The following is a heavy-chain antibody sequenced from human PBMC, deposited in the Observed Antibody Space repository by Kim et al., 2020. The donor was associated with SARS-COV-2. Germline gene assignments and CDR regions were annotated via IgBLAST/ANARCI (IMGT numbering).Heavy chain of an antibody. J-gene: IGHJ4*02. CDR3: ARLPHDSSGYVDC. V-gene: IGHV4-39*01. CDR1: GGSISNSFNY. D-gene: IGHD3-22*01. CDR2: VYHSGST. Sequence: SETLSLSCTVSGGSISNSFNYWGWIRQRPGKGLEWIGSVYHSGSTYDSPSLKSRVTVSVDTSKNQFSLKVTSVTAADTAVYFCARLPHDSSGYVDCRGQGILVTVSS.